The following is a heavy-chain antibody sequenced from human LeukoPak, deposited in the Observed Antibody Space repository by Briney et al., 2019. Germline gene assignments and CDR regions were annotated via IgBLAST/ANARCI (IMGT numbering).Heavy chain of an antibody. D-gene: IGHD5-12*01. CDR1: GGSINSSIYY. CDR3: TSDGSDYFDS. J-gene: IGHJ4*02. CDR2: IYYTGST. V-gene: IGHV4-39*07. Sequence: SETLSLTCTVSGGSINSSIYYWGWIRQPPGKGLEWVGSIYYTGSTYYTPSLKGRVTISMDTTKNQFSLKLPSVTAADTAVYYCTSDGSDYFDSWGQGTLVTVAS.